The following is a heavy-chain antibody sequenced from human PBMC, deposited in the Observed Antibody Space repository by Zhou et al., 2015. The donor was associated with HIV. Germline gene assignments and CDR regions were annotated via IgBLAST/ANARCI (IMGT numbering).Heavy chain of an antibody. Sequence: QVQLVQSGAEVKKPGSSVKVSCKASGGTFSSYAISWVRQAPGQGLEWMGGIIPIFGTANYAQKFQGRVTITADESTSTAYMELSSLRSEDTAVYYCARDSYDYVWGSYRLNWFDPWGQGTLVTVSS. J-gene: IGHJ5*02. CDR3: ARDSYDYVWGSYRLNWFDP. D-gene: IGHD3-16*02. CDR1: GGTFSSYA. V-gene: IGHV1-69*01. CDR2: IIPIFGTA.